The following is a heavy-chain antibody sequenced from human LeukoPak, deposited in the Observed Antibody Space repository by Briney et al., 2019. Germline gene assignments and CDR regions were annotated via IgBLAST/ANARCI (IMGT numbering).Heavy chain of an antibody. V-gene: IGHV4-39*07. CDR1: GGSISSSSYY. CDR2: IYYSGST. D-gene: IGHD6-19*01. CDR3: ARAIGWSDDAFDI. J-gene: IGHJ3*02. Sequence: SETLSLTCTVSGGSISSSSYYWGWIRQPPGKGLEWIGSIYYSGSTYYNPSLKSRVTISVDTSKNQFSLKLSSVTAADTAVYSCARAIGWSDDAFDIWGQGTMVTVSS.